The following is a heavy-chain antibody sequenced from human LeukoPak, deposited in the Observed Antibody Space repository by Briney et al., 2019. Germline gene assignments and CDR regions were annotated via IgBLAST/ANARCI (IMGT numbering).Heavy chain of an antibody. CDR3: ARAFGASSGYSVDY. CDR1: GFTFSSYA. CDR2: IWYDGSNK. Sequence: GGSLRLSCAASGFTFSSYALHWVRQAPGKGLEWVTVIWYDGSNKHYADSVKGRFTISRDNSKNTLYLQMDSLRAEDTAVYYCARAFGASSGYSVDYWGQGTLVTVSS. V-gene: IGHV3-33*01. J-gene: IGHJ4*02. D-gene: IGHD3-22*01.